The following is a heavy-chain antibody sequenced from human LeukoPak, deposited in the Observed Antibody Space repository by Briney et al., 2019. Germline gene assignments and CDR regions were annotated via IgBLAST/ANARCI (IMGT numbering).Heavy chain of an antibody. Sequence: SSDTLSLTCAVYGGSFSGYYWSWIRQPPGKGLEWIGEINHSGSTNYNPSLKSRVTISVDTSKNQFSLKLSSVTAADTAVYYCARGHKRFWSGYSYLNWFDPWGQGTLVTVSS. CDR1: GGSFSGYY. CDR2: INHSGST. V-gene: IGHV4-34*01. CDR3: ARGHKRFWSGYSYLNWFDP. D-gene: IGHD3-3*01. J-gene: IGHJ5*02.